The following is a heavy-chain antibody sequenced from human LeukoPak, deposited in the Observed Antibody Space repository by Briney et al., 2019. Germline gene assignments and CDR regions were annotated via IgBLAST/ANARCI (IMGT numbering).Heavy chain of an antibody. J-gene: IGHJ4*02. CDR3: TTDRSKSSGWYIDY. D-gene: IGHD6-19*01. V-gene: IGHV3-15*01. CDR1: GFTFSNAW. CDR2: IKSKTDGGTT. Sequence: PGGSLRLSCAASGFTFSNAWMSWARQAPGKGLEWVGRIKSKTDGGTTDYAAPVKGRFTISRDDSKNTLYLQMNSLKTEDTALYYCTTDRSKSSGWYIDYWGQGTLVTVSS.